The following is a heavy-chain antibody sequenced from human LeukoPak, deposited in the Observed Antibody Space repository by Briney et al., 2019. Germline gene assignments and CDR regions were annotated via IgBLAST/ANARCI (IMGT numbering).Heavy chain of an antibody. V-gene: IGHV3-73*01. D-gene: IGHD6-19*01. CDR2: IRSKANSYAT. Sequence: GGSLKLSCAASGFTFSGSAMHWVRQASGKGLEWVGRIRSKANSYATAYAASVKGRFTISRDDSKNTAYLQMDSLKTEDTAVYYCTYASGWSYDWGQGTLVTVSS. CDR3: TYASGWSYD. CDR1: GFTFSGSA. J-gene: IGHJ4*02.